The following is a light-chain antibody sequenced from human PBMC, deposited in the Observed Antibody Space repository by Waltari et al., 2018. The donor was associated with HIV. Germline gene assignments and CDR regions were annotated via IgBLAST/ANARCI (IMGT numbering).Light chain of an antibody. J-gene: IGKJ5*01. CDR3: MQSLQTPLS. CDR2: LTS. V-gene: IGKV2-28*01. Sequence: VMTQSPASLAVSPGEAASISCTASQSHMHKNKKVSLDWYVQKPGQSPELLIFLTSDRAAGVPHRISATGTGTEFTLKINTVEAADVGTYYCMQSLQTPLSFGQGTRLEIK. CDR1: QSHMHKNKKVS.